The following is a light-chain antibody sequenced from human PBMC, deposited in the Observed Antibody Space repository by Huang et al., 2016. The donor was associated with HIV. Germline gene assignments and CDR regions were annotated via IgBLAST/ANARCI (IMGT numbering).Light chain of an antibody. Sequence: EIILTQSPATLSLSPGERATLSCRASQSVGSYLAWDQQKPGQAPRLLIYDASNRATGIPARFSGGGSGTDFTLTIRGLEPDDFAVYFCQQRSNRTPTTFGKGTKVE. CDR3: QQRSNRTPTT. CDR2: DAS. J-gene: IGKJ1*01. CDR1: QSVGSY. V-gene: IGKV3-11*01.